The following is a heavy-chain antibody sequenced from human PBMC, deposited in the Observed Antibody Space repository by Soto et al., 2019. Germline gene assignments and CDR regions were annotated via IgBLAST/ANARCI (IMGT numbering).Heavy chain of an antibody. CDR1: GFTVSSNY. CDR2: IYSGGST. Sequence: GGSLRLSCAASGFTVSSNYMSWVRQAPGKGLEWVSVIYSGGSTYYADSVKGRFTISRDNSKNTLYLQMNSLRAEDTAVYYCARDRGDIGVAGPSYFDYWGQGTLVTVSS. V-gene: IGHV3-66*01. D-gene: IGHD6-19*01. J-gene: IGHJ4*02. CDR3: ARDRGDIGVAGPSYFDY.